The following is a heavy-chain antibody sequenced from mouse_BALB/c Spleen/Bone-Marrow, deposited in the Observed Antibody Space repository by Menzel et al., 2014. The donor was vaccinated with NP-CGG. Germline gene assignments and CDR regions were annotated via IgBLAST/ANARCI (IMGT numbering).Heavy chain of an antibody. CDR1: GYPFSSYW. D-gene: IGHD2-10*02. CDR2: IYPGDGET. J-gene: IGHJ2*01. V-gene: IGHV1-80*01. CDR3: ARKYGDY. Sequence: VKLQESGAELVRPGSSVKISCKASGYPFSSYWMSWVKQRPGQGLEWIGQIYPGDGETNYNGKFKGNATLTADKSSSTAYMQLISLTSEDSAVYLCARKYGDYWGQGTTLTVSS.